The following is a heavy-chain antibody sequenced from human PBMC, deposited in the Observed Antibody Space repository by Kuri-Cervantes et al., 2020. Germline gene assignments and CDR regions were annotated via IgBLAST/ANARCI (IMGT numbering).Heavy chain of an antibody. J-gene: IGHJ6*02. CDR3: ARETITGDVYNYYGMDV. CDR1: GGTFSSYA. CDR2: IIPIFGTA. V-gene: IGHV1-69*13. D-gene: IGHD7-27*01. Sequence: SVKVSCKASGGTFSSYAISWVRQAPGQGLEWMGGIIPIFGTANYAQKFQGRVTITADESTSIAYMELSSLRSEDTAVYYCARETITGDVYNYYGMDVWGQGTTVTVS.